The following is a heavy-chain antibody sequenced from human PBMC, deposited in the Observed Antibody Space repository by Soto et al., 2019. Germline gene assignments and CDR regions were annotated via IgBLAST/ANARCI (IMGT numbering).Heavy chain of an antibody. J-gene: IGHJ4*02. CDR3: ARETVAVGVPTVMRTFDY. V-gene: IGHV1-69*01. D-gene: IGHD2-2*01. CDR1: GGTFSNYA. CDR2: FSPILETS. Sequence: QVQLVQSGAEVKKPGSSVKVSCKASGGTFSNYAFSWVRQAPGQGLEWMGGFSPILETSIYAQNFQGRVTITADESTSTVYMELSSLRSDDTAIYYCARETVAVGVPTVMRTFDYWGQGTLVTVSS.